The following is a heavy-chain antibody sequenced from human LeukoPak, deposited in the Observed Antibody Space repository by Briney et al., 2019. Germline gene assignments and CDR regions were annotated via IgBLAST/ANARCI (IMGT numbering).Heavy chain of an antibody. CDR3: ASTSKDSGVQGGQRGAFDI. CDR1: GFTFSSYG. Sequence: GGSLRPSCAASGFTFSSYGMHWVRQAPGKGLEWVTIISYEGNNKNYADSVKGRFTISRDNSKNTLYLQMNSLRAEDTAVYYCASTSKDSGVQGGQRGAFDIWGQGTMVTVSS. D-gene: IGHD3-10*01. V-gene: IGHV3-30*19. J-gene: IGHJ3*02. CDR2: ISYEGNNK.